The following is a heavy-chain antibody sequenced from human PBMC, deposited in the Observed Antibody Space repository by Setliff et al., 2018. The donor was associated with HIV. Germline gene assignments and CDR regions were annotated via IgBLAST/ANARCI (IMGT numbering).Heavy chain of an antibody. CDR1: GYTFSDYY. CDR2: INPEDGEI. V-gene: IGHV1-69-2*01. CDR3: STLATFGVLIFDL. Sequence: GASVKVSCKASGYTFSDYYIHWVKQAPGKGLEWMGRINPEDGEIIYAEKFQGRVTIAADTSTDTAFMELSGLTSADTAVYYCSTLATFGVLIFDLWGQGTLVTVSS. D-gene: IGHD3-3*01. J-gene: IGHJ4*02.